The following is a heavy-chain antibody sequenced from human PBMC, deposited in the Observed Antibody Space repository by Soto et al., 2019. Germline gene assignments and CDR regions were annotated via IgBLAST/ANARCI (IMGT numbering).Heavy chain of an antibody. D-gene: IGHD3-3*01. CDR1: GYTFTSYD. CDR3: ARGFSIYDFWSGYRMPLDY. CDR2: MNPNSGNT. J-gene: IGHJ4*02. Sequence: ASVKVCCKASGYTFTSYDINWVRQATGQGLEWMGWMNPNSGNTGYAQKFQGRVTMTRNTSISTAYMELSSLRSEDTAVYYCARGFSIYDFWSGYRMPLDYWGQGTLVTVSS. V-gene: IGHV1-8*01.